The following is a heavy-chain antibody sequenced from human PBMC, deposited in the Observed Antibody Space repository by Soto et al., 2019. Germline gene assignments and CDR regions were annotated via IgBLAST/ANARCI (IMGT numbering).Heavy chain of an antibody. CDR2: IIPIFGTA. CDR3: ARSNYYDSSGYFEIDY. Sequence: SVKVSCKASGGTFSSYAISWVRQAPGQGLEWMGGIIPIFGTANYAQKFQGRATITADESTSTAYMELSSLRSEDTAVYYCARSNYYDSSGYFEIDYWGQGTLVTVSS. CDR1: GGTFSSYA. J-gene: IGHJ4*02. V-gene: IGHV1-69*13. D-gene: IGHD3-22*01.